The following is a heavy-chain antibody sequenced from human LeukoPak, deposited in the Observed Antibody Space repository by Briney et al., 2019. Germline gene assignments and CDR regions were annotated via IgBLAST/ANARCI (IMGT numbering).Heavy chain of an antibody. Sequence: ASVKVPCKASRYTFTRYVIIWLRQAPGQGLEWMGWSSAYNGNKNNARELQSKVTMLTDTSTSTAYMELRSLRSNDTAVYYCARGYCSGGSCYRNWFDSWGQGTLVTVSS. D-gene: IGHD2-15*01. J-gene: IGHJ5*01. V-gene: IGHV1-18*01. CDR1: RYTFTRYV. CDR3: ARGYCSGGSCYRNWFDS. CDR2: SSAYNGNK.